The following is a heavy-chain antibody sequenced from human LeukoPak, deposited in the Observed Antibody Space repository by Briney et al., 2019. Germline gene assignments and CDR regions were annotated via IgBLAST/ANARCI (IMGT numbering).Heavy chain of an antibody. Sequence: GESLKISCKGSGYSFTSYWIGWVRQMPGKGLEWMGIIYPGDSDTRYSPSFQGQVTISADKSISTAYPQWSSLKASDTAMYYCASPRYYYDSSGYYYTDYWGQGTLVTVSS. CDR2: IYPGDSDT. CDR3: ASPRYYYDSSGYYYTDY. D-gene: IGHD3-22*01. J-gene: IGHJ4*02. CDR1: GYSFTSYW. V-gene: IGHV5-51*01.